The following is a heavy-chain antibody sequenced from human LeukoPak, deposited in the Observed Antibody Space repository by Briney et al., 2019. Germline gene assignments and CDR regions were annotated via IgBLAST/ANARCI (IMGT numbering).Heavy chain of an antibody. CDR3: AKIAAANCGGDCYSGAYYFDY. CDR2: IFPSGGEI. D-gene: IGHD2-21*02. Sequence: GGSLRLSCVASGFTFSTFAMIWVRQPPGKGLEWVSSIFPSGGEIHYADSVRGRFTISRDNSKSTLSLQMNSLRAEDTAVYYCAKIAAANCGGDCYSGAYYFDYWGQGTLVTVSS. J-gene: IGHJ4*02. CDR1: GFTFSTFA. V-gene: IGHV3-23*01.